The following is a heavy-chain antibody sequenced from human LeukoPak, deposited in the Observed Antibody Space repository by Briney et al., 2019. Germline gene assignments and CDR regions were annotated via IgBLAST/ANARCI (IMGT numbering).Heavy chain of an antibody. CDR2: ISGSGGST. CDR3: AKDPVWNPSYYYYYMDV. J-gene: IGHJ6*03. D-gene: IGHD1-1*01. CDR1: GFTFSNYA. V-gene: IGHV3-23*01. Sequence: PGGSLRLSGAASGFTFSNYAMNWVRQAPGKGLEWVSTISGSGGSTYYADSVKGRFTISRDKSKNTLFLLMNSLRAEDTAVYYCAKDPVWNPSYYYYYMDVWGKGTMVTVSS.